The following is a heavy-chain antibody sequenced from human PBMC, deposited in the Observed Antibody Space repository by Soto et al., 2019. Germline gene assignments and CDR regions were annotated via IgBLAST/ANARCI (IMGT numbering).Heavy chain of an antibody. V-gene: IGHV3-30-3*01. J-gene: IGHJ4*02. CDR3: ARDSYFDY. CDR2: ISYDGSNK. CDR1: GFTFSSYA. Sequence: GGSLRLSCAASGFTFSSYAMHWVRQAPGKGLEWVAVISYDGSNKYYADSVKGRFTISRDNSKNTLYLQMNSLRAEDTAVYYCARDSYFDYWGQGTLVTVSS.